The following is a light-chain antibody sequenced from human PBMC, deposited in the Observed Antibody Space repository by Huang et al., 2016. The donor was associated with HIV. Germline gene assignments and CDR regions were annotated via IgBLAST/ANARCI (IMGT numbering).Light chain of an antibody. CDR2: GAS. V-gene: IGKV3-20*01. J-gene: IGKJ4*01. CDR3: QHYGNSRT. CDR1: QTVTSGY. Sequence: EIVLTQSPGTLSLSPGERATLSCRASQTVTSGYLAWYQQKPGQAPRLLIYGASNRATGIPDRFSGSGSETDFTLTISRLEPEDFAMYYCQHYGNSRTFGGGTKVEIK.